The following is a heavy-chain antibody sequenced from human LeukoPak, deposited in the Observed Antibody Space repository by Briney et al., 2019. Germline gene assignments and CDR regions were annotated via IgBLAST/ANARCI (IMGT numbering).Heavy chain of an antibody. CDR2: INPSGGST. J-gene: IGHJ4*02. CDR1: GYTFTSYY. D-gene: IGHD3-10*02. Sequence: ASVKVSCKASGYTFTSYYMDWVRQAPGQGLEGRGIINPSGGSTSYAQKFQGRVTITRDTSTSTVYMELSSLRSEDTAVYYCARDYGSDVRTRPFDYWGQGTLVTVSS. V-gene: IGHV1-46*01. CDR3: ARDYGSDVRTRPFDY.